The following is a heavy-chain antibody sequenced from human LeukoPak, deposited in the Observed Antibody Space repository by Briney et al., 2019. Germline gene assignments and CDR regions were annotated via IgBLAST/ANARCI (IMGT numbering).Heavy chain of an antibody. V-gene: IGHV3-48*02. Sequence: GGSLRLSCAASGFTFRSYSMNWVREAPGKGLEWASYSSSSSSTIYYADSVKGRFTISRDNAKNSLYLQMNSLRDEDTAVYYCARLSEPHYYYYYYMDVWGKGTTVTVSS. CDR3: ARLSEPHYYYYYYMDV. J-gene: IGHJ6*03. CDR2: SSSSSSTI. CDR1: GFTFRSYS.